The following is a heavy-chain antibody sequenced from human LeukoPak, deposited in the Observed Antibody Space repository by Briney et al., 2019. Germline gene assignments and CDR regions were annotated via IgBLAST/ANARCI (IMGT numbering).Heavy chain of an antibody. V-gene: IGHV4-34*01. J-gene: IGHJ4*02. CDR3: ARVGVSIAVAGYYFDY. D-gene: IGHD6-19*01. Sequence: PSETLSLTCAVYGGSFSGYYWSWVRQPPGKGLERIGEISHSRGTNYNPSLKSRVTISVDTSKNQFSLKLSSVTAADTAVYYCARVGVSIAVAGYYFDYWGQGTLVTVSS. CDR2: ISHSRGT. CDR1: GGSFSGYY.